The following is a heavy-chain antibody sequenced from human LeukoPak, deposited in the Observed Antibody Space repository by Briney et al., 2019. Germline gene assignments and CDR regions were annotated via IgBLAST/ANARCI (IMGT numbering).Heavy chain of an antibody. D-gene: IGHD6-25*01. J-gene: IGHJ4*02. V-gene: IGHV3-30*03. CDR1: GFTFSSFG. Sequence: GGSLRLSCAASGFTFSSFGMHWVRQAPGKGLEWVTVTSYDGNEKYYADSVKGRFTVSGDNSKNTVYLQMNSLRAEDTAVYYCATGGTRAATGRMGFWGQGTLVTVSS. CDR2: TSYDGNEK. CDR3: ATGGTRAATGRMGF.